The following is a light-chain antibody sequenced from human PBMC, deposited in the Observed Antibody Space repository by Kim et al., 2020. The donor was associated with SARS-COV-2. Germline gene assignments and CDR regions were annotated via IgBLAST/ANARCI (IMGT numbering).Light chain of an antibody. CDR3: QQYGSSPYT. V-gene: IGKV3-20*01. J-gene: IGKJ2*01. CDR2: GAS. Sequence: PGERGALSCRASQSVSRSYLAWYQQKPGQAPRLLIYGASSRATGIPDRFSGSGSGTDFTLTISRLEPEDFAVYYCQQYGSSPYTFGQGTKLEI. CDR1: QSVSRSY.